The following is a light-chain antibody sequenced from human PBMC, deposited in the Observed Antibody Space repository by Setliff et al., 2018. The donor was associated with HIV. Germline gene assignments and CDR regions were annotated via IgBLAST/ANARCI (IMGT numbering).Light chain of an antibody. Sequence: QSALPQPPSASGTPGQRVTISCSGSNSNIGSNTVNWYQQLPGTAPKLFIYSNDQRPSGVPDRFSGSKSGTSASLAISGLQSEDEANYYCAAWDDRLNGFYVFGTGTKVTVL. V-gene: IGLV1-44*01. CDR3: AAWDDRLNGFYV. J-gene: IGLJ1*01. CDR1: NSNIGSNT. CDR2: SND.